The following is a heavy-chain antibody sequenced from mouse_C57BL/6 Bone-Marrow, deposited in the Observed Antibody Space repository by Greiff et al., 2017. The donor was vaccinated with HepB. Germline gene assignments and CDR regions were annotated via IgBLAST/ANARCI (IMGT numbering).Heavy chain of an antibody. CDR1: GYTFTSYW. CDR3: AIGYYGSEGYYAMDY. V-gene: IGHV1-74*01. J-gene: IGHJ4*01. Sequence: QVQLQQPGAELVKPGASVKVSCEASGYTFTSYWMHWVKQRPGQGLEWIGRIHPSDSDTNYNQKFKGKATLTVDKSSSTAYMQLSSLTSEDSAVYYCAIGYYGSEGYYAMDYWGQGTSVTVSS. CDR2: IHPSDSDT. D-gene: IGHD1-1*01.